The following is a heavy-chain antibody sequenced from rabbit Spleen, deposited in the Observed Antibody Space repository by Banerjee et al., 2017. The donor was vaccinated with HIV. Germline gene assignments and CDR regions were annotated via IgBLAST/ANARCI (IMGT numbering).Heavy chain of an antibody. CDR1: GFSFSSNW. D-gene: IGHD8-1*01. J-gene: IGHJ6*01. Sequence: LEESGGGLVKPGGTLTLTCTVSGFSFSSNWICWVRQAPGKGLEWIACIDSSDGDTDYANWPKGRFTISKASSTTVTLQMTSLTAADTATYFCARAASSIYYGMDLWGPGTLVTVS. CDR3: ARAASSIYYGMDL. V-gene: IGHV1S45*01. CDR2: IDSSDGDT.